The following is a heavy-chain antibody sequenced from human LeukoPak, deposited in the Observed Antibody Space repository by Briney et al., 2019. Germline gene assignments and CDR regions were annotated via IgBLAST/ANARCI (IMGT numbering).Heavy chain of an antibody. D-gene: IGHD5-12*01. CDR3: TRSQAYSGYAEGFDY. V-gene: IGHV3-49*04. Sequence: GRSLRLSCTASGFTFGDYAMSWVRQAPGKGLEWVGVIRSKAYGGTTEYAASVKGRFTISRDDSKSIAYLQMNSLKTEDTAVYYCTRSQAYSGYAEGFDYWGQGTLVTVSS. J-gene: IGHJ4*01. CDR2: IRSKAYGGTT. CDR1: GFTFGDYA.